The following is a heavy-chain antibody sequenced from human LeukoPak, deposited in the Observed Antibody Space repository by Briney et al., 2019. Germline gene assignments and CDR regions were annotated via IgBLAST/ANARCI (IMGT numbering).Heavy chain of an antibody. V-gene: IGHV3-7*01. CDR2: IKQDGSEK. CDR3: ASEVVVNAFDI. Sequence: GSLRLSCAASGFTFSSYWMSWVRQAPGKGLEWVANIKQDGSEKYYVDSVKGRFTISRDNAKNSLYLQMNSLRAEDTAVYYCASEVVVNAFDIWGQGTMVTVSS. D-gene: IGHD2-2*01. J-gene: IGHJ3*02. CDR1: GFTFSSYW.